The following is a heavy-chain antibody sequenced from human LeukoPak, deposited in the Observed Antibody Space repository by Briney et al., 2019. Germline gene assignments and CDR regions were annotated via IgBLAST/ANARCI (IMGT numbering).Heavy chain of an antibody. CDR1: GVSISSSSYY. D-gene: IGHD4-17*01. CDR2: IYYSGST. CDR3: ASLTVTMSGSYYYYYGMDV. Sequence: PSETLSLTRTVSGVSISSSSYYWGWLRQPPGKGLEWIVSIYYSGSTYYNPSLKSRITISVDTSKNQFSLKLSSVTAADTAVYYCASLTVTMSGSYYYYYGMDVWGQGTTVTVSS. J-gene: IGHJ6*02. V-gene: IGHV4-39*01.